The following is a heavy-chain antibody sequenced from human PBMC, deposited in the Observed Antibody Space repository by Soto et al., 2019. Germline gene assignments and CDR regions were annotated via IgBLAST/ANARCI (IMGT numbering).Heavy chain of an antibody. CDR3: ALPKNTLGWYNF. J-gene: IGHJ4*02. CDR1: GYTFTNYH. D-gene: IGHD6-19*01. Sequence: QVQVVQSGAEVKKPGASVKVSCKTSGYTFTNYHVHWVRQAPGQGLEWMGAINPNGGSTTYAQHLQGRVTMTSDSSTSTVSMEMGSLISDDSAVYYCALPKNTLGWYNFWGQGTLVTVS. V-gene: IGHV1-46*01. CDR2: INPNGGST.